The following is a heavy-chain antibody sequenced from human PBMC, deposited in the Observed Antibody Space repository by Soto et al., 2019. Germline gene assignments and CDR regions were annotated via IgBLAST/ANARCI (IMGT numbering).Heavy chain of an antibody. D-gene: IGHD6-19*01. CDR2: ISAYNGNT. CDR1: GYTFTSDG. V-gene: IGHV1-18*01. CDR3: ARDHLGIAVAGVGY. Sequence: ASVNCYVNASGYTFTSDGISWVRRAPGQVLDCIGWISAYNGNTNYAQKLQGRVTMNTDTSTSTAYMELRSLRSDDTDVYYCARDHLGIAVAGVGYWGRGTIVTVSS. J-gene: IGHJ4*02.